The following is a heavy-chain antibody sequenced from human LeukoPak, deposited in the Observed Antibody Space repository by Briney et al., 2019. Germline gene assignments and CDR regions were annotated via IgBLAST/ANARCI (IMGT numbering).Heavy chain of an antibody. CDR1: GGSISSYY. D-gene: IGHD3-22*01. V-gene: IGHV4-59*01. Sequence: SETLSLTCTVSGGSISSYYWSWIRQPPGKGLEWIGYIYYSGSTNYNPSLKSRVTISVDTSKNQFSLKLSSVTAADTAVYYCARGRQDQYYYDSSGLWPFDIWGQGTMVTISS. CDR3: ARGRQDQYYYDSSGLWPFDI. J-gene: IGHJ3*02. CDR2: IYYSGST.